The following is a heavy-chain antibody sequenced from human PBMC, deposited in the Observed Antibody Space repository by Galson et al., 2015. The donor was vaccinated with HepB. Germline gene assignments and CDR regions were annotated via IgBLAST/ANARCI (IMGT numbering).Heavy chain of an antibody. D-gene: IGHD6-25*01. CDR3: ARTNGERYYFDY. V-gene: IGHV3-33*08. CDR2: IWYDGSNK. CDR1: GFTFSSYG. Sequence: SLRLSCAASGFTFSSYGMHWVRQAPGKGLEWVAVIWYDGSNKYYADSVKGRFTISRDNSKNTLYLQMNSLRAEDTAVYYCARTNGERYYFDYWGQGTLVTVSS. J-gene: IGHJ4*02.